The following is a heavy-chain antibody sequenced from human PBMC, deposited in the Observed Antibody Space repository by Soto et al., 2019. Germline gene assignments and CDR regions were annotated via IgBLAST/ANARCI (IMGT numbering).Heavy chain of an antibody. CDR2: ISNDGSIT. J-gene: IGHJ4*02. CDR1: GFIFSNYW. CDR3: AKDLTWNQADY. D-gene: IGHD1-1*01. V-gene: IGHV3-74*01. Sequence: GGSLRLSCEASGFIFSNYWMHWVRQTPGTGLVWVSRISNDGSITNYADSVKGRFTISRDNAKNTRYLQMNSLRAGDTAVYYCAKDLTWNQADYWGQGALVTVSS.